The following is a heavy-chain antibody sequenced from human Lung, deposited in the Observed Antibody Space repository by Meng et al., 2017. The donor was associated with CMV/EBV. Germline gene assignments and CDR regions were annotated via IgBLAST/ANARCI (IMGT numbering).Heavy chain of an antibody. CDR2: IPHRGSS. CDR3: LRRSGGSV. D-gene: IGHD3-10*01. J-gene: IGHJ1*01. CDR1: GDSITNHTW. V-gene: IGHV4-4*02. Sequence: QVQLREARPALVKPSATLSLTCAVSGDSITNHTWWAWVRQPQGKGLEWIGEIPHRGSSAYNPSLKSRVSMSIDKSKNQFSLKLTSVTAADTAVYHCLRRSGGSVWGQGTLVTVPQ.